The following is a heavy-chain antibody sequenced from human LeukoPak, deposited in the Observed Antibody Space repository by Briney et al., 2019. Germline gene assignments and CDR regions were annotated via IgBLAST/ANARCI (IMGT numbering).Heavy chain of an antibody. V-gene: IGHV1-3*01. J-gene: IGHJ4*02. CDR2: INAGNGNT. CDR3: ASSRGGYGGSPFDY. D-gene: IGHD4-23*01. CDR1: GYTFASYA. Sequence: ASVKVSCKASGYTFASYAMHWVRQAPGQRLEWMGWINAGNGNTKYSQKFQGRVTITRDTSASTAYMELSSLRSEDTAVYYCASSRGGYGGSPFDYWGQGTLVTVSS.